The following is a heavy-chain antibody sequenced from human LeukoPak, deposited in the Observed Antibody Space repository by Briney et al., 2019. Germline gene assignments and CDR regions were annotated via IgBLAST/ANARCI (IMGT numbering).Heavy chain of an antibody. CDR2: ISGSGGST. CDR1: GFTFSSYA. D-gene: IGHD6-19*01. V-gene: IGHV3-23*01. CDR3: AKDFRGAVAAY. J-gene: IGHJ4*02. Sequence: GGSLRLSCAASGFTFSSYAMSWVRQAPRKGLEWVSAISGSGGSTYYADSVKGRFTISRDNSKNTLYLQMNSLRAEDTAVYYCAKDFRGAVAAYWGQGTLVTVSS.